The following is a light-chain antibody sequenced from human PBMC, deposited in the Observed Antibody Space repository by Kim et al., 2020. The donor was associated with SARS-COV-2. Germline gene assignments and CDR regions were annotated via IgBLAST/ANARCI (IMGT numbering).Light chain of an antibody. Sequence: SPGETATLSCRASQSVTRDYLAWYQQKPGRAPRVLIYGASARATGIPDRFSGSGSGTDFTLTIARVEPEDFAVYYCQQYGDFRTFGQGTKVDIK. V-gene: IGKV3-20*01. CDR1: QSVTRDY. CDR3: QQYGDFRT. CDR2: GAS. J-gene: IGKJ1*01.